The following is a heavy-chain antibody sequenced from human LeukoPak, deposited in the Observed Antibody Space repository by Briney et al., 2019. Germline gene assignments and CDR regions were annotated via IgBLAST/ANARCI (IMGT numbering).Heavy chain of an antibody. V-gene: IGHV1-8*03. Sequence: ASVKVSCKASGYTFTSYDINWVRQATGQGLEWMGWMNPNSGNTGYAQKFQGRVTITRNTSISTTYMELSSLRSEDTAVYYCASRLAAAGIDWYFDLWGRGTLVTVSS. CDR2: MNPNSGNT. CDR1: GYTFTSYD. CDR3: ASRLAAAGIDWYFDL. D-gene: IGHD6-13*01. J-gene: IGHJ2*01.